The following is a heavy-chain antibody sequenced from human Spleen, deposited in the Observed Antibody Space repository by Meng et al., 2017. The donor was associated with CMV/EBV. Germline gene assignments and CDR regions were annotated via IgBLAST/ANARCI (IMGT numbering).Heavy chain of an antibody. CDR3: ARGVGLEY. V-gene: IGHV3-30-3*01. Sequence: GGSLRLSCAASGFTFSSYAMHWVRHAPGKGLEWVAVISYDGGDKHYADAVKGRFTISRDNAKNTLYLQMNSLRAEDTAVYYCARGVGLEYWGQGTLVTVSS. CDR2: ISYDGGDK. CDR1: GFTFSSYA. J-gene: IGHJ4*02. D-gene: IGHD2-15*01.